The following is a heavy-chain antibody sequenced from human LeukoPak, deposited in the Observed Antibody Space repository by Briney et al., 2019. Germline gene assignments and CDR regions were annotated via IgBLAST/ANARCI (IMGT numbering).Heavy chain of an antibody. CDR2: IKSKTDGGTT. CDR3: TTPPRVAAAGYDY. CDR1: GFTFSNAW. D-gene: IGHD6-13*01. V-gene: IGHV3-15*01. Sequence: GGSLRLSCAASGFTFSNAWMSWVRQAPGKGLEWVGRIKSKTDGGTTDYAAPVKGRFTISRDDSKNTLYPQMNSLKTEDTAVYYCTTPPRVAAAGYDYWGQGTLVTVSS. J-gene: IGHJ4*02.